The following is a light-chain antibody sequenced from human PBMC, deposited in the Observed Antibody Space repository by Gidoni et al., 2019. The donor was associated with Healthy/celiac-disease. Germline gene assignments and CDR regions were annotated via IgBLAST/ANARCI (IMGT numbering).Light chain of an antibody. V-gene: IGKV3-15*01. J-gene: IGKJ2*01. Sequence: EIMMTQSPATLSVSPGERATLSCRASQSVSSNLAWYQQKFGQAPRLLIYGASTRATGIPARFRGSGSGTEFTLTISSLQSEDFAVYYCQQYNNWPLYTFGQGTKLEIK. CDR3: QQYNNWPLYT. CDR2: GAS. CDR1: QSVSSN.